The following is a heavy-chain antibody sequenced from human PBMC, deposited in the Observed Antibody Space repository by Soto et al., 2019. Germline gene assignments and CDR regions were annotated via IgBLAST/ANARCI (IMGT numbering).Heavy chain of an antibody. V-gene: IGHV1-3*01. CDR3: ARRGPSYSFDL. CDR1: GATSDTYT. CDR2: INAGNGDS. D-gene: IGHD3-10*01. J-gene: IGHJ3*01. Sequence: QVQFVQSGAEVQKPGASMKVSCKASGATSDTYTVHWVRQAPGQGPEWMGWINAGNGDSKTSQKFQATVSLTRDKSASTFDMEISDLKSEDSAVYYCARRGPSYSFDLWGQGTRVTVSS.